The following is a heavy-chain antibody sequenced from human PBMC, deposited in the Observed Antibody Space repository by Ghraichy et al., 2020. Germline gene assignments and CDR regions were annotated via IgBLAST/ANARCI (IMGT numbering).Heavy chain of an antibody. CDR3: ARALGPYSSSWYYFDY. D-gene: IGHD6-13*01. J-gene: IGHJ4*02. Sequence: SETLSLTCTVSGGSVSSGSYYWSWIRQPPGKGLEWIGYIYYSGSTNYNPSLKSRVTISVDTSKNQFSLKLSSVTAADTAVYYCARALGPYSSSWYYFDYWGQGTLVTVSS. V-gene: IGHV4-61*01. CDR1: GGSVSSGSYY. CDR2: IYYSGST.